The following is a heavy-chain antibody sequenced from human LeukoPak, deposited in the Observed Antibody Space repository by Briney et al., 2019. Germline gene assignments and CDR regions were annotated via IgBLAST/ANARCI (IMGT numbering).Heavy chain of an antibody. CDR2: IYYSGST. CDR1: GGSISSSSYY. Sequence: SETLSLTCTVSGGSISSSSYYWGWIRQPPGKGLEWIGSIYYSGSTNYNPSLKSRVTISVDTSKNQFSLKLSSVTAADTAVYYCARDLGEIYCSSTSCYGGDAFDIWGQGTMVTVSS. CDR3: ARDLGEIYCSSTSCYGGDAFDI. V-gene: IGHV4-39*07. D-gene: IGHD2-2*01. J-gene: IGHJ3*02.